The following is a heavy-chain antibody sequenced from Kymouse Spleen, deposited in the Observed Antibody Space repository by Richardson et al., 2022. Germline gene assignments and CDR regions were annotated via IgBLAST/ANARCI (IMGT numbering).Heavy chain of an antibody. CDR2: TYYRSKWYN. CDR3: ARGKGDYYGSGSYYTHYYYGMDV. V-gene: IGHV6-1*01. J-gene: IGHJ6*02. Sequence: QVQLQQSGPGLVKPSQTLSLTCAISGDSVSSNSAAWNWIRQSPSRGLEWLGRTYYRSKWYNDYAVSVKSRITINPDTSKNQFSLQLNSVTPEDTAVYYCARGKGDYYGSGSYYTHYYYGMDVWGQGTTVTVSS. CDR1: GDSVSSNSAA. D-gene: IGHD3-10*01.